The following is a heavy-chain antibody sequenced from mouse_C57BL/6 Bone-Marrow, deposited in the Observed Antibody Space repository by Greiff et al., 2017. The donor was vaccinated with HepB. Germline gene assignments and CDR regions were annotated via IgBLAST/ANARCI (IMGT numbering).Heavy chain of an antibody. CDR2: IYPRSGNT. Sequence: QVQLQQSGAELARPGASVKLSCKASGYTFTSYGISWVKQRTGQGLEWIGEIYPRSGNTYYNEKFKGKATLTADKSSSTAYMELRSLTSEDSAVYYCAKLLLYYGNYVNYFDYWGQGTTRTVSS. CDR1: GYTFTSYG. D-gene: IGHD2-1*01. V-gene: IGHV1-81*01. CDR3: AKLLLYYGNYVNYFDY. J-gene: IGHJ2*01.